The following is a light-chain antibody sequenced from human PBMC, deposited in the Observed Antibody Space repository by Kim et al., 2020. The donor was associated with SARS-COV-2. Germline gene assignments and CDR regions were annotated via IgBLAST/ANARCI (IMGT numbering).Light chain of an antibody. V-gene: IGLV1-51*01. Sequence: QSVLTQPPSVSAAPGQKVTISCSGSNSNIGNNYVSWYQQVPGTAPKLLIYDINKRPPGIPDRFSGSKSGTSATLDITGLQTGDEADYYCVTWDNSLSNGVFGGGTQLTV. CDR3: VTWDNSLSNGV. CDR2: DIN. J-gene: IGLJ3*02. CDR1: NSNIGNNY.